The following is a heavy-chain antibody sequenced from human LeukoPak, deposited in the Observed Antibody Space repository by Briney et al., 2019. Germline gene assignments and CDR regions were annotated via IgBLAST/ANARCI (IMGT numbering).Heavy chain of an antibody. Sequence: PSETLSLTCTVSGGSISSSSYYWGWIRQPPGKGLEWIGSIYYSGSTYYNPSLKSRVTMSVDTSKNQFSLKLSSVTAADTAVYYCAREISLITFDYWGQGTLVTVSS. D-gene: IGHD3-16*01. J-gene: IGHJ4*02. CDR1: GGSISSSSYY. CDR2: IYYSGST. V-gene: IGHV4-39*07. CDR3: AREISLITFDY.